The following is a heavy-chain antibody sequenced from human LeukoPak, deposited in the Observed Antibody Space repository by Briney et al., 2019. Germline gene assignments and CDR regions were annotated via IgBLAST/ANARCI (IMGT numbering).Heavy chain of an antibody. CDR1: GYTFTGYY. J-gene: IGHJ6*02. CDR3: ARDLIDDFWSGYDSNYYYYGMDV. Sequence: ASVKVSCKASGYTFTGYYMRWVRQAPGQGLEWMGWINPNSGGTNYAQKFQGRVTMTRDTSISTAYMELSRLRSDDTAVYYCARDLIDDFWSGYDSNYYYYGMDVWGQGTTVTVSS. V-gene: IGHV1-2*02. D-gene: IGHD3-3*01. CDR2: INPNSGGT.